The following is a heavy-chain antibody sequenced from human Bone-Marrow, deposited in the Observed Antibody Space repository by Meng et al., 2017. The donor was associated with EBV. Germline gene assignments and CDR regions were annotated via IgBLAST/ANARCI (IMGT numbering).Heavy chain of an antibody. D-gene: IGHD3-22*01. CDR2: ISADNGNT. J-gene: IGHJ4*02. Sequence: QVTRVAAGTEMKEPGDSVTVSCKASGYTFTRYGISWVRQAPGQGLEWMGWISADNGNTHYAQKLQGRVTMTTDTSTSTAYMELRSLRSDDTAVYYCARERWGITMIVEPFDYWGQGTLVTVSS. CDR1: GYTFTRYG. CDR3: ARERWGITMIVEPFDY. V-gene: IGHV1-18*01.